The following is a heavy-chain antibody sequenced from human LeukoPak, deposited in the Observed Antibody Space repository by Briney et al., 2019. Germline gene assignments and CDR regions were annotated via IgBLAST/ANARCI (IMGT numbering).Heavy chain of an antibody. CDR1: GYTFTSYG. J-gene: IGHJ5*02. Sequence: ASVKVSCKASGYTFTSYGISWVRQAPGQGLEWMGWISAYNGNTNYAQKLQGRVTMTTDTSTSTAYMELRSLRSDDTAVYYCARVGVLDIRCSSTICPNWFDTWGQGTLVTVSS. V-gene: IGHV1-18*01. D-gene: IGHD2-2*01. CDR2: ISAYNGNT. CDR3: ARVGVLDIRCSSTICPNWFDT.